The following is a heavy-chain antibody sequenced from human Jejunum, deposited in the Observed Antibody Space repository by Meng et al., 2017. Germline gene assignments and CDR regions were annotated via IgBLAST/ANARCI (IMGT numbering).Heavy chain of an antibody. CDR2: IRDKANGYAT. D-gene: IGHD3-22*01. V-gene: IGHV3-73*01. J-gene: IGHJ4*02. Sequence: GGSLRLSCAASGFTFSASGIHWVRQASGKGLEWVGRIRDKANGYATGYGASVKGRFTISRDDSKNTAYLQMNSLKTEDTAVYYCTRLHFYDSSGLLVEDFWGQGTLVTVSS. CDR3: TRLHFYDSSGLLVEDF. CDR1: GFTFSASG.